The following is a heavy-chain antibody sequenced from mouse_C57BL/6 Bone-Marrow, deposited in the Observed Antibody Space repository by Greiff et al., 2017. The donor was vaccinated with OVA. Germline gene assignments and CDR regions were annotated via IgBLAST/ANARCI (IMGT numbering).Heavy chain of an antibody. V-gene: IGHV5-4*03. Sequence: EVMLVESGGGLVKPGGSLKLSCAASGFTFRSYAMSWVRQTPEKRLEWVATISDGGSYTYYPDNVKGRFTISRDNAKNNLYLQMSHLKSEDTAMYYCARAAYWGQGTLVTVSA. J-gene: IGHJ3*01. CDR2: ISDGGSYT. CDR3: ARAAY. CDR1: GFTFRSYA.